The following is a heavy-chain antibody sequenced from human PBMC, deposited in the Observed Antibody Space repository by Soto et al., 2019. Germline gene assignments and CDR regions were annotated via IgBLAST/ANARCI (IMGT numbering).Heavy chain of an antibody. CDR2: IIPIFGTA. D-gene: IGHD5-12*01. J-gene: IGHJ4*02. CDR1: GGTFSSYA. Sequence: SVKVSCKASGGTFSSYAISWVRQAPGQGLEWMGGIIPIFGTANYAQKFQGRVTITADESTSTAYMELSSLRSEDTAVYYCARDRSRGMVANENYFDYWGQGTLVTVSS. V-gene: IGHV1-69*13. CDR3: ARDRSRGMVANENYFDY.